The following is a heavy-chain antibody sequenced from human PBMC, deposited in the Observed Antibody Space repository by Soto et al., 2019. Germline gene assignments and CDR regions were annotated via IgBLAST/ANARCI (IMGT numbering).Heavy chain of an antibody. CDR3: SRAPRPTLRFLEWSTTWSDP. D-gene: IGHD3-3*01. J-gene: IGHJ5*02. V-gene: IGHV4-34*01. CDR2: INHSGST. CDR1: GGSFSGYY. Sequence: PSETLSLTCAVYGGSFSGYYWTWMRQSPGKGLEWIGEINHSGSTNYNPSLKSRVTISVDTSKNQFSLRLSSVTAEDTAVYYFSRAPRPTLRFLEWSTTWSDPWGQGTLVTVSS.